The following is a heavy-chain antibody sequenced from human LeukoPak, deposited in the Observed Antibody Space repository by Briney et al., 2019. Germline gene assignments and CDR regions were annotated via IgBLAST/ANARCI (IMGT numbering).Heavy chain of an antibody. D-gene: IGHD1-1*01. CDR2: ISSSGGGT. J-gene: IGHJ4*02. CDR3: ARDDPFDY. CDR1: GFTFRTYA. Sequence: PGGSLRLSCAASGFTFRTYAMNWVRQAPGKGLEWVSAISSSGGGTYDADSVKGRFTSSRDNSKNTLDLQMNRLRAEDTAVYYCARDDPFDYWGQGTLVTVSS. V-gene: IGHV3-23*01.